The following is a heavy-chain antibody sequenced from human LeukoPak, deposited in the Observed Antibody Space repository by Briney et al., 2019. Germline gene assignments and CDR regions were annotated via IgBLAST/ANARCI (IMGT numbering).Heavy chain of an antibody. V-gene: IGHV4-4*02. CDR1: GGSISSSNR. Sequence: PSETLSLTCAVSGGSISSSNRWSWVRQPPGKGLEWIGEIYHSGSTNYNPSLKSRVTISVDKSKNQFSLKLSSVTAADTAVYYCARVMEYSSSSVGGEYYYYGMDVWGQGTTVTVSS. D-gene: IGHD6-6*01. CDR2: IYHSGST. CDR3: ARVMEYSSSSVGGEYYYYGMDV. J-gene: IGHJ6*02.